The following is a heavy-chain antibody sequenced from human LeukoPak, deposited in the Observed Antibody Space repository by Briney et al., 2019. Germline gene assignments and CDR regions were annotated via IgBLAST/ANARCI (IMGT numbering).Heavy chain of an antibody. CDR3: AKDSAHRGYSPDY. D-gene: IGHD5-18*01. Sequence: GGSLRLSCAASGFTFSSYWMSWVRQAPGKGLEWVANIKQDGSEKYYVDSVEGRFTISRDNAKDSLYLQMNSLRAEDTAVYYCAKDSAHRGYSPDYWGQGTLVTVSS. J-gene: IGHJ4*02. V-gene: IGHV3-7*01. CDR1: GFTFSSYW. CDR2: IKQDGSEK.